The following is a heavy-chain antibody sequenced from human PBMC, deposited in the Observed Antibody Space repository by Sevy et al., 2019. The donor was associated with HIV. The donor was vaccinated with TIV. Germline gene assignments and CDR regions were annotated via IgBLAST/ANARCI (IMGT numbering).Heavy chain of an antibody. D-gene: IGHD1-26*01. J-gene: IGHJ4*02. CDR2: IYCGGST. CDR3: ARGSIVGATSCDY. Sequence: SETLSLTCIVSGGPISTCTNFWGWIRQPPGKGLEWIGSIYCGGSTYYNPSLKSRVAISVDTSKNQFSLKVNSVSAADTAVYYCARGSIVGATSCDYWGQGTLVTVSS. V-gene: IGHV4-39*01. CDR1: GGPISTCTNF.